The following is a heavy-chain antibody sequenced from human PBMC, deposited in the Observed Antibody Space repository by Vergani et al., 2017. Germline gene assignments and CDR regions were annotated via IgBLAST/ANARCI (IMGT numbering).Heavy chain of an antibody. Sequence: EVQLVESGGGLVQPGGSLRLSCAASGFTFSTYDMHWVRQATGKGLERGSAIGTAGDTYYPGSVKGRFTISRENAKNSLYLQMNGLRAGDTAVYYCARRDSSSPALDYWGQGTLVTVSS. CDR3: ARRDSSSPALDY. J-gene: IGHJ4*02. CDR1: GFTFSTYD. V-gene: IGHV3-13*01. CDR2: IGTAGDT. D-gene: IGHD6-6*01.